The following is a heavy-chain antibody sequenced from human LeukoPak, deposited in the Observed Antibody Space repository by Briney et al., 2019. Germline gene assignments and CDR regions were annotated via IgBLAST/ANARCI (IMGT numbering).Heavy chain of an antibody. V-gene: IGHV3-53*01. J-gene: IGHJ6*03. CDR2: IYSGGTT. D-gene: IGHD3-16*01. CDR1: GLTVSSNY. Sequence: GGSLRLSCAASGLTVSSNYMTWVRQAPGKGLEWVSVIYSGGTTYYADSVKDRFTISRDSSKNTLYLQMNNLRAEDTAVYYCARDKVWDYFYYYMDVWGKGTTVTVSS. CDR3: ARDKVWDYFYYYMDV.